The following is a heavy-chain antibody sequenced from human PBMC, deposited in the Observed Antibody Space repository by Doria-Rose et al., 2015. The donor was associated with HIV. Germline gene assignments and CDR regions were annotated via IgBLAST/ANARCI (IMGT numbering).Heavy chain of an antibody. Sequence: VQLVQSGGGLVKPGGSLRLSCAASGFTFSRYSMNWVRQAPGKGLEWVPSISSSSEYIYYVDSVQGRFTISRDNAKSSVYLQMNSLRTEDTAVYYCARDHYDSGGYYRDWGQGTLVTVSS. D-gene: IGHD3-22*01. V-gene: IGHV3-21*03. CDR1: GFTFSRYS. J-gene: IGHJ4*02. CDR2: ISSSSEYI. CDR3: ARDHYDSGGYYRD.